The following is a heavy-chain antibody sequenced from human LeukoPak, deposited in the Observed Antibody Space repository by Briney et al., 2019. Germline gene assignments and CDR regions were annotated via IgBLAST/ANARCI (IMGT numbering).Heavy chain of an antibody. Sequence: PGRSLRLSCAASGFTFSSYAMHWVRQAPGKGLEWVAVISYDGSNKYYADSVKGRFTISRDNSKNTLYLQMNSLRAEDTAVYYCARDTSWDYYGSGSYLGDYWGQGTLVTVSP. CDR3: ARDTSWDYYGSGSYLGDY. CDR2: ISYDGSNK. D-gene: IGHD3-10*01. CDR1: GFTFSSYA. J-gene: IGHJ4*02. V-gene: IGHV3-30-3*01.